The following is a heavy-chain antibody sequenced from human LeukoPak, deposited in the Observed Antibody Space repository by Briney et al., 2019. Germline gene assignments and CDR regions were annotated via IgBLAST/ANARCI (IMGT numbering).Heavy chain of an antibody. J-gene: IGHJ3*02. CDR1: GFTFSRHG. D-gene: IGHD6-19*01. Sequence: GGSLRLSCAPSGFTFSRHGMHWVRQAPGKGLEWVAIISNDGSRKYYAHSVEGRFTISRDNSKNTLYLQMDSLRAEDTAVYYCARGVIAVAGNAFDIWGQGTMVTVSS. CDR2: ISNDGSRK. V-gene: IGHV3-30*03. CDR3: ARGVIAVAGNAFDI.